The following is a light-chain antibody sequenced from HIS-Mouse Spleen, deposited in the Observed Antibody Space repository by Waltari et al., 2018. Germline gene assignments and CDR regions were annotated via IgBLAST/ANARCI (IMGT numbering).Light chain of an antibody. Sequence: QSVLTQPPSASGTPGQRVTIACPGRSPNLGRTYLSWYQQLPGTAPKLLIYRNNQRPSGVPDRFSGSKSGTSASLAISGLRSEDEADYYCAAWDDSLSGPVFGGGTKLTVL. V-gene: IGLV1-47*01. CDR1: SPNLGRTY. CDR3: AAWDDSLSGPV. CDR2: RNN. J-gene: IGLJ3*02.